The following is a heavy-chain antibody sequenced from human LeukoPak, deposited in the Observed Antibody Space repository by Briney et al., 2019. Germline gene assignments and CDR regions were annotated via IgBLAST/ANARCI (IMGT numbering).Heavy chain of an antibody. Sequence: SETLSLTCTVSGGPISTYYWSWIRQPPGKRLEWIGYISYSGGTNYNPSLKSRVTISVDTSKNQFSLKLTSVTAADTALYYCARADDRSGYFGGRFDSWGQGTLVAVSS. CDR3: ARADDRSGYFGGRFDS. CDR2: ISYSGGT. V-gene: IGHV4-59*01. D-gene: IGHD3-22*01. CDR1: GGPISTYY. J-gene: IGHJ5*01.